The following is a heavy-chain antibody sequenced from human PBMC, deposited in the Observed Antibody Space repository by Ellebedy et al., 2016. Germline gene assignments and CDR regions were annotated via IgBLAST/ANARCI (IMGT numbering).Heavy chain of an antibody. J-gene: IGHJ4*02. D-gene: IGHD6-19*01. Sequence: GGSLRLXCAASGFRLSNYGMYWVRQAPGKGLEWVAVIWFDGNKEYYADSVKGRFTISRDNAKNTLYLQMNSLRVEDTAVYYCARDRGSGWNFFDDWGQGALVTVSS. CDR1: GFRLSNYG. CDR3: ARDRGSGWNFFDD. V-gene: IGHV3-33*07. CDR2: IWFDGNKE.